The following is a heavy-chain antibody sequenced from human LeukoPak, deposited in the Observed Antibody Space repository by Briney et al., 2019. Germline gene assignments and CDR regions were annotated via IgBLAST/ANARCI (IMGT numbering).Heavy chain of an antibody. D-gene: IGHD5-18*01. CDR1: GFTFDDYA. J-gene: IGHJ4*02. CDR3: AKDTDTAMVTCIDY. V-gene: IGHV3-9*01. Sequence: GRSLRLSCAASGFTFDDYAMHWVRQAPGKGLEWVSGISWNSGSIGYADSVKGRFTISRDNAKNSLYLQMNSLRAEDTALYYCAKDTDTAMVTCIDYWGQETLVTVSS. CDR2: ISWNSGSI.